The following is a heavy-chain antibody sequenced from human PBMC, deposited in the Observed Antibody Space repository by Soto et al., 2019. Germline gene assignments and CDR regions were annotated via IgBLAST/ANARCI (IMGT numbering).Heavy chain of an antibody. CDR2: IYYIGST. J-gene: IGHJ5*02. V-gene: IGHV4-31*03. CDR3: ARSVFP. CDR1: GGSISSGVYY. Sequence: QVQLQESGPGLVKPSQTLSLTCTVSGGSISSGVYYWNWIRQHPGKGLEWIGYIYYIGSTYYHPSLKSRVTISLDTSKNQFSPKLSSVTAADTAVYYCARSVFPWCQGTLVTVSS.